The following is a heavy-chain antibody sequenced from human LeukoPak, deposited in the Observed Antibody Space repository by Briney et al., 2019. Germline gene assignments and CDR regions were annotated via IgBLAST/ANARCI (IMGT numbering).Heavy chain of an antibody. J-gene: IGHJ4*02. CDR3: TRDPILGAPDYFDY. V-gene: IGHV3-7*01. Sequence: GGSLRLSCAASGFTLRSNWMSWVRQAPGKGLEWVANIKQDGSEKYYVDSVKGRFTISRDNSKNTMYLQMNNLREEDTAVYYCTRDPILGAPDYFDYWGQGTLVTVSS. CDR2: IKQDGSEK. CDR1: GFTLRSNW. D-gene: IGHD1-26*01.